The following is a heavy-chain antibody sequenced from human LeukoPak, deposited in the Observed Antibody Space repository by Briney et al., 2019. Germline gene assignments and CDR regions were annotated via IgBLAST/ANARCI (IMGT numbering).Heavy chain of an antibody. D-gene: IGHD6-13*01. CDR3: AKGENRYSSSWYDY. Sequence: GGSLRLSCAASGFTFSSYWLHWVRQAPGKGLVWVSRIKGDERSTNYADSVKGRFTISRDNAKNTVYLEMNSLGAEDTAVYYCAKGENRYSSSWYDYWGQGTLVTVSS. V-gene: IGHV3-74*01. CDR1: GFTFSSYW. CDR2: IKGDERST. J-gene: IGHJ4*02.